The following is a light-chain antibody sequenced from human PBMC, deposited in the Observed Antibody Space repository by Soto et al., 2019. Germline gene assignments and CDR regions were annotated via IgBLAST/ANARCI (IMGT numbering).Light chain of an antibody. CDR3: QQLNAYPLN. V-gene: IGKV1-12*01. J-gene: IGKJ5*01. Sequence: DIQVTHSRSSVSAWVLDSVNITCRSSQGISSWLALYQQKPGKAPKLLIYAASSLQSGVPSRFSGSGSGTAFTLTISSLQPEDFATYYCQQLNAYPLNFGQGTRLDI. CDR1: QGISSW. CDR2: AAS.